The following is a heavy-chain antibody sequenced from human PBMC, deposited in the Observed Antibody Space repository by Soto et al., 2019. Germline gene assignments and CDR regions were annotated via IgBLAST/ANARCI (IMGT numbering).Heavy chain of an antibody. J-gene: IGHJ4*02. CDR3: ATGKDNQQLVRFSAFDY. CDR2: ISGSGGST. Sequence: EVQLLESGGGLVQPGGSLRLSCAASGFTFSSYAMSWVRQAPGKGLEWVSAISGSGGSTYYADSVKGRFTISRDNSKNSLYLQMNSLRAEVTAVYYCATGKDNQQLVRFSAFDYWGQGTLVTVSS. CDR1: GFTFSSYA. V-gene: IGHV3-23*01. D-gene: IGHD6-13*01.